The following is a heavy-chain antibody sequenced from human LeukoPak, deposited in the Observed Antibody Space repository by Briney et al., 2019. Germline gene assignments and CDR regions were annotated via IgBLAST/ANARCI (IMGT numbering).Heavy chain of an antibody. V-gene: IGHV1-69*04. Sequence: EASVKVSCKASGGTFSSYAISWVRQAPGQGLEWMGRIIPILGIANYAQKFQGRVTITADKSTSTAYMELSSLRSEDTAVYYCASARVPSGYYRGHDAFDIWGQGTMVTVSS. D-gene: IGHD3-9*01. CDR2: IIPILGIA. CDR1: GGTFSSYA. CDR3: ASARVPSGYYRGHDAFDI. J-gene: IGHJ3*02.